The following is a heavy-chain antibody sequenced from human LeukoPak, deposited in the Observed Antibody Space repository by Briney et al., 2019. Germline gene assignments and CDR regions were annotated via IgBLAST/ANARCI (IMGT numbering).Heavy chain of an antibody. CDR3: ARGVSGSPRYFFEY. D-gene: IGHD1-26*01. CDR2: ISGSGGST. CDR1: GFTFSSYA. Sequence: QPGGSLRLSCAASGFTFSSYAMSWVRQAPGKGLEWVSAISGSGGSTYYADSVKGRFTISRDNSKNTLFLQWNSLTVEDTAVYYCARGVSGSPRYFFEYWGQGTLVTVSS. J-gene: IGHJ4*02. V-gene: IGHV3-23*01.